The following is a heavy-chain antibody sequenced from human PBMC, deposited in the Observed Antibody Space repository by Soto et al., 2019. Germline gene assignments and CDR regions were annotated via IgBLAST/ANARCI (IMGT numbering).Heavy chain of an antibody. CDR3: ARSMTTVVTLDY. Sequence: SETLSLTCTVSGGAISSSSYYWGWIRQPPGKGLEWIGSIYYSGSTYYNPSLKSRVTISVDTSKNQFSLKLSSVTAADTAVYYCARSMTTVVTLDYWGQGTLVTVSS. V-gene: IGHV4-39*01. CDR2: IYYSGST. D-gene: IGHD4-17*01. J-gene: IGHJ4*02. CDR1: GGAISSSSYY.